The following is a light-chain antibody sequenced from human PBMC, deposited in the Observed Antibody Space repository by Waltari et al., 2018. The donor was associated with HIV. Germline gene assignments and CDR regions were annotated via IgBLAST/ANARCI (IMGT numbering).Light chain of an antibody. Sequence: SYEVTQPPSVSVSPGQTARITCSGDALPNQYAYWYQQKPGQAPVLVMYKDSERPSGIPERFSGSSSGKTVTLTISGVQAEDEADDYCQSADNSGTFVIFGGGTKLTVL. CDR2: KDS. V-gene: IGLV3-25*03. J-gene: IGLJ2*01. CDR3: QSADNSGTFVI. CDR1: ALPNQY.